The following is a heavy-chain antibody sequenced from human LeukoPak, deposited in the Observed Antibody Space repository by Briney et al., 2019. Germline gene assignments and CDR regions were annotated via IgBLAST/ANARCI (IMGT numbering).Heavy chain of an antibody. D-gene: IGHD5/OR15-5a*01. V-gene: IGHV1-69*06. J-gene: IGHJ4*02. CDR3: ARDNAGLYDAFDL. Sequence: SVKVSCKTNGGTFSDYTIHWVRQAPGQGLDWMGGITPMYGTSNYAQKFQGRLTIAADKSTNTVHMDLSSLRSEDTAIYYCARDNAGLYDAFDLWGLGTLVTVSS. CDR1: GGTFSDYT. CDR2: ITPMYGTS.